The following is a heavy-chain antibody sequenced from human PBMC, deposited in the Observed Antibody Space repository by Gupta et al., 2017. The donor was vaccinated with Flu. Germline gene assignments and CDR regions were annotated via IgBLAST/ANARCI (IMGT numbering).Heavy chain of an antibody. J-gene: IGHJ6*02. CDR3: ARDLSYYYDLDV. V-gene: IGHV3-21*06. CDR1: GFRLRNYN. CDR2: IGRSDNYI. Sequence: EVQLVESGGGLAKPGGSLTLSCVASGFRLRNYNMNWVRQAPGKGLEWVSSIGRSDNYIYYTDSVKGRFTISRDNAKNSLYLQMASLTADDTAVYYCARDLSYYYDLDVWGQGTTVAVSS.